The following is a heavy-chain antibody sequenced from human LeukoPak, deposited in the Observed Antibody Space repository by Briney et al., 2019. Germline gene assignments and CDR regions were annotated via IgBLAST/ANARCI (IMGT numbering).Heavy chain of an antibody. CDR3: TTYDFWSGRLFDY. V-gene: IGHV3-15*01. Sequence: GGPLRLSCAASVFTFSNAWMSWVRGAPGRGLEGFARIKTSSDFGTTDSAAAVKGRFTISGDDSKNTLCLQMNSLKTEDTAVYYCTTYDFWSGRLFDYWGQGTLVNV. D-gene: IGHD3-3*01. CDR1: VFTFSNAW. CDR2: IKTSSDFGTT. J-gene: IGHJ4*02.